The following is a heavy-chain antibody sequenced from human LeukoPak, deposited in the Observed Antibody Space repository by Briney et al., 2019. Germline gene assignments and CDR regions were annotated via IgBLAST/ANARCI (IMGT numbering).Heavy chain of an antibody. CDR3: AKDRGYYYGSGNYSSYFDY. CDR1: GSTFSSYG. Sequence: GGSLRLSCAASGSTFSSYGMHWVRQAPGKGLEWVAAISYDGSNKYYADSVKGRFTISRDNSKNTLYLQMNSLRAEDTAVYYCAKDRGYYYGSGNYSSYFDYWGQGTLVTVSS. CDR2: ISYDGSNK. D-gene: IGHD3-10*01. V-gene: IGHV3-30*18. J-gene: IGHJ4*02.